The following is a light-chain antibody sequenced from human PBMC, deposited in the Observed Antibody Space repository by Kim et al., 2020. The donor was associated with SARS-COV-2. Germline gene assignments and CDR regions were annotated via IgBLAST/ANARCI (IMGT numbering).Light chain of an antibody. CDR1: QSVRSGF. CDR2: GAS. J-gene: IGKJ2*01. Sequence: LSPGERATLSCRASQSVRSGFLAWYQQKPGQAPRLLIYGASTRATGIPDKFSGSGSGTDFTLTITRLEPEDFAVYYCQQYATSPTTFGRGTKLEI. V-gene: IGKV3-20*01. CDR3: QQYATSPTT.